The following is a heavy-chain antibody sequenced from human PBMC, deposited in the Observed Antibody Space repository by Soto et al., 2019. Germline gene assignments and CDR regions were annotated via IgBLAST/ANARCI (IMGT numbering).Heavy chain of an antibody. CDR2: IYHSGST. CDR1: GGSISSTNW. Sequence: ASETLSLTCAVPGGSISSTNWWSWVRQPPGKGLEWIGGIYHSGSTNYNPSLKSRVTISVDKSKNQFSLKLSSVTAADTAVYYCASLGQYGSGMGLYYFDYWGQGTLVTVSS. J-gene: IGHJ4*02. V-gene: IGHV4-4*02. D-gene: IGHD3-10*01. CDR3: ASLGQYGSGMGLYYFDY.